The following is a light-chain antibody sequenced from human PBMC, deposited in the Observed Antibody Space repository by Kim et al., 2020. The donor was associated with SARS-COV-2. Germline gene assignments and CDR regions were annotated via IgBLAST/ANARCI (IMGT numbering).Light chain of an antibody. CDR2: GAS. CDR3: QQYSSAPDN. Sequence: VLTQSPGTLSLSPGERATLSCRASQSVRGRYLAWYQQKPGQAPRLLIYGASNRATGIPDRFSGIGSGTDFTLTISRLEPEDFVVYYCQQYSSAPDNFGQGTKLEI. CDR1: QSVRGRY. V-gene: IGKV3-20*01. J-gene: IGKJ2*01.